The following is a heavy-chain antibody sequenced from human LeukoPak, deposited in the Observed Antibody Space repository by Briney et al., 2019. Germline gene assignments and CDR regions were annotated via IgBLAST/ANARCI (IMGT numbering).Heavy chain of an antibody. V-gene: IGHV4-59*01. CDR2: IYYTGST. CDR1: GDSISSSY. Sequence: SETLSLTCTVSGDSISSSYWSWSWIRQPPGKGLEWIGYIYYTGSTEKNPSLKSRVTISLDTSKNQFSLRLSSVTAADTAVYYCARAPRDSSSSNYMRRFDYWGQGTLVTVSS. D-gene: IGHD3-22*01. J-gene: IGHJ4*02. CDR3: ARAPRDSSSSNYMRRFDY.